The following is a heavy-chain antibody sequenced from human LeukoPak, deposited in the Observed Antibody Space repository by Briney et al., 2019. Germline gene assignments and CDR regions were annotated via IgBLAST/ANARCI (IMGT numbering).Heavy chain of an antibody. V-gene: IGHV1-69*05. CDR3: ARDATYYYGSGSYYI. CDR2: IIPIFGTA. J-gene: IGHJ4*02. D-gene: IGHD3-10*01. Sequence: ASVKVSCKASGGTFSSYAISWVRQAPGQGLEWMGGIIPIFGTANYAQKFQGRVTITTDESTSTAYMELSSLRSEDTAVYYCARDATYYYGSGSYYIWGQGTLVTVSS. CDR1: GGTFSSYA.